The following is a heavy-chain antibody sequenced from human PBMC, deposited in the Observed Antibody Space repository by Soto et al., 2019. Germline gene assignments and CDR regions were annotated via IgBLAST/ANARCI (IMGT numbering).Heavy chain of an antibody. Sequence: QVQLQQWGAGLLKPSETLSLTCAVYGGSFSGYYWSWIRQPPGKGLEWIGEINHSGSTNYNPSLKSRVTISVDTSKNQFSLKLSSVTAADTAVYYCARGVDYGEYDPDAFDIWGQGTMVTVSS. V-gene: IGHV4-34*01. CDR3: ARGVDYGEYDPDAFDI. CDR2: INHSGST. CDR1: GGSFSGYY. D-gene: IGHD4-17*01. J-gene: IGHJ3*02.